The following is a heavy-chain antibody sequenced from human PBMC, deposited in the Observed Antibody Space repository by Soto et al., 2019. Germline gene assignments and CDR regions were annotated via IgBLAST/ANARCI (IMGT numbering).Heavy chain of an antibody. CDR1: GFTFSSYA. D-gene: IGHD3-9*01. CDR2: ISGSGGST. J-gene: IGHJ4*02. V-gene: IGHV3-23*01. CDR3: AEGRDYDILTGYPNY. Sequence: GGSLRLSCAASGFTFSSYAMSWVRQAPGKGLEWVSAISGSGGSTYYADSVKGRFTISRDNSKNTLYLQMNSLRAEDTAVYYCAEGRDYDILTGYPNYWGQGTLVTVSS.